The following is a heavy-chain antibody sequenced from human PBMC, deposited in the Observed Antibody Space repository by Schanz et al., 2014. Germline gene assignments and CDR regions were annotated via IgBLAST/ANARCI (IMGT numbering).Heavy chain of an antibody. J-gene: IGHJ4*02. Sequence: QVQLVQSGAEVKKPGASVKVSCKASGYTFTSYGISWVRQAPGQGLEWMGWISPYNGNTNYAQKLQGRVTMTADTSTSTAYMDLRSLRSADTAVYYCARDQSPYTNSSDVRDFAYSGQGFLIAVSS. CDR1: GYTFTSYG. V-gene: IGHV1-18*01. D-gene: IGHD6-6*01. CDR3: ARDQSPYTNSSDVRDFAY. CDR2: ISPYNGNT.